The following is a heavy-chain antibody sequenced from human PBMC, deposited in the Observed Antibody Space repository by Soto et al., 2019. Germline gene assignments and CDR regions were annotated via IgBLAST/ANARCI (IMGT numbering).Heavy chain of an antibody. CDR3: ASYLAARFDYYYYGMDV. D-gene: IGHD6-6*01. Sequence: PKRDPCAAAELTISGHGGRRVRQETGKGLEWVAVIWYDGSNKYYADSVKGRFTISRDNSKNTLYLQMNSLRAEDTAVYYCASYLAARFDYYYYGMDVLGQGTTVTVSS. CDR1: ELTISGHG. CDR2: IWYDGSNK. V-gene: IGHV3-33*01. J-gene: IGHJ6*02.